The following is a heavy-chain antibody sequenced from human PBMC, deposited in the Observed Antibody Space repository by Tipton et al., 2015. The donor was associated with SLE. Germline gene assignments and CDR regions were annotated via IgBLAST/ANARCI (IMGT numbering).Heavy chain of an antibody. V-gene: IGHV3-23*03. D-gene: IGHD3/OR15-3a*01. CDR3: ATAYYDFWTAFSPRALNI. CDR2: IYSGGSA. CDR1: GFTFSSYA. J-gene: IGHJ3*02. Sequence: SLRLSCAASGFTFSSYAMTWVRQAPGKGLEWVSVIYSGGSADYADSVKGRFTISRDTSNNTLYLQMSSLRAEDTAVYYCATAYYDFWTAFSPRALNIWGQGTMVTVSS.